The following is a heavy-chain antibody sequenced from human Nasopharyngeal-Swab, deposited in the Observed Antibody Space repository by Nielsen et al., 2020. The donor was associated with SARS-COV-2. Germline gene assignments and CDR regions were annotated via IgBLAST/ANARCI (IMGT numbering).Heavy chain of an antibody. Sequence: GGSLRLSCAASGFTFSSYAMSWVRQAPRKGLEWVSAISGSGGSTYYADSVKGRFTISRDNSKNTLYLQMNSLRAEDTAVYYCAKDEPYYDSSGYNYYYYYMDVWGKGTTVTVSS. CDR1: GFTFSSYA. CDR2: ISGSGGST. CDR3: AKDEPYYDSSGYNYYYYYMDV. D-gene: IGHD3-22*01. V-gene: IGHV3-23*01. J-gene: IGHJ6*03.